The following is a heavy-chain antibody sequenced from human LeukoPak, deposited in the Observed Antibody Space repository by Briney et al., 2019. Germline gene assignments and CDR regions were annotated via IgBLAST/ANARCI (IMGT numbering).Heavy chain of an antibody. CDR3: AKDRDSSGPKNWFDP. J-gene: IGHJ5*02. Sequence: GGSLRLSCAASGFTFSSYAMGWVRQAPGKGLEWVSGISGSGGTTYYADSVKGRFTISRDNSKNTLYLQMNSLRAEDTAVYYCAKDRDSSGPKNWFDPWGQGTLVTVSS. D-gene: IGHD6-19*01. CDR1: GFTFSSYA. CDR2: ISGSGGTT. V-gene: IGHV3-23*01.